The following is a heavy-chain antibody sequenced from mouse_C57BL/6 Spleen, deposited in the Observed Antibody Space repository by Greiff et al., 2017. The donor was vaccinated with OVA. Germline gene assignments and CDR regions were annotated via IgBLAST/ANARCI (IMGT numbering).Heavy chain of an antibody. J-gene: IGHJ3*01. Sequence: EVQLQQSGPELVKPGASVKISCKASGYTFTDYYMNWVKQSHGKSLEWIGDINPNNGGTSYNQKFKGKATLTVDKSSSTAYMELRSLTSEDSAVYYCARWGYYDYAAYWGQGTLVTVSA. D-gene: IGHD2-4*01. CDR1: GYTFTDYY. V-gene: IGHV1-26*01. CDR3: ARWGYYDYAAY. CDR2: INPNNGGT.